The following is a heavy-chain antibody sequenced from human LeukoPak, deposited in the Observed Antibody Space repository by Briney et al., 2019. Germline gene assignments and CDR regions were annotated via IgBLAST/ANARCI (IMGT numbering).Heavy chain of an antibody. Sequence: PSETLSLTCTVSGXSISGYYWSWIRQPPGKRPEWTAYASDSGSDIYNPSLKSRVAISVDTSKNQFSLKVTSVTAADTAVYFCTRHRRNYYGTGGSPFDFWGQGILVTVSS. J-gene: IGHJ4*02. CDR1: GXSISGYY. CDR3: TRHRRNYYGTGGSPFDF. D-gene: IGHD3-10*01. V-gene: IGHV4-59*08. CDR2: ASDSGSD.